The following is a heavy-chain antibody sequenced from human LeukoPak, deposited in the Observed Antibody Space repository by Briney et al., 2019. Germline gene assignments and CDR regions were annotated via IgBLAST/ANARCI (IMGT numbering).Heavy chain of an antibody. CDR3: AKGETGAFDI. Sequence: GGPLRLSCAASGFTFSSYGMHWVRQAPGKGLEWVAVISYDGSNKYYADSVKGRFTISRDNSKNTLYLQMNSLRAEDTAVYYCAKGETGAFDIWGQGTMVTVSS. V-gene: IGHV3-30*18. CDR2: ISYDGSNK. CDR1: GFTFSSYG. J-gene: IGHJ3*02.